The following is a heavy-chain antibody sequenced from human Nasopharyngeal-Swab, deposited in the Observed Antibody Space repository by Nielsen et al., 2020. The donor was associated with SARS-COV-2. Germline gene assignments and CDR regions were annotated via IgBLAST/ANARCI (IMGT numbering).Heavy chain of an antibody. D-gene: IGHD1-26*01. J-gene: IGHJ6*02. V-gene: IGHV4-59*13. Sequence: SETLSLTCTVSGGSISSYYWSWIRQPPGKGLEWIGYIYYSGSTNYNPSLKSRVTISVDTSKNQFSLKLSSVTAADTAVYYCARGERDGLIPRYYYYYGMDVWGQGTTVTVSS. CDR1: GGSISSYY. CDR3: ARGERDGLIPRYYYYYGMDV. CDR2: IYYSGST.